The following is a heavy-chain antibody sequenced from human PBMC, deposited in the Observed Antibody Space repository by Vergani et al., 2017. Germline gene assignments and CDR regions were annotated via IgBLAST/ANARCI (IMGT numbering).Heavy chain of an antibody. J-gene: IGHJ6*02. V-gene: IGHV3-9*01. CDR1: GFTFDDYA. D-gene: IGHD4-23*01. Sequence: EVQLVESGGGLVQPGRSLRLSCAASGFTFDDYAMHWVRQAPGKGLEWVSGISWNSGSIGYADSVKGRFTISRDNAKNSLYLQMNSLRAEDTAVYYCARCQTRPLRWSWKPYLIDGMDVWGQGTTVTVSS. CDR2: ISWNSGSI. CDR3: ARCQTRPLRWSWKPYLIDGMDV.